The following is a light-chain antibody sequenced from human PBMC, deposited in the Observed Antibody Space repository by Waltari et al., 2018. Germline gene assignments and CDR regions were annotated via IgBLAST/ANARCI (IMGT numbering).Light chain of an antibody. Sequence: SSELTHDPAVSVAMGPTVRLTCQGDSLRIYYSTWYQQRPGQAPILVIYDKNNRPSGVPDRFSGSSSHNTGSLTITGAQAEDEASYYCHSRDASGVAGSFGGGTKLTVL. CDR1: SLRIYY. V-gene: IGLV3-19*01. CDR3: HSRDASGVAGS. J-gene: IGLJ2*01. CDR2: DKN.